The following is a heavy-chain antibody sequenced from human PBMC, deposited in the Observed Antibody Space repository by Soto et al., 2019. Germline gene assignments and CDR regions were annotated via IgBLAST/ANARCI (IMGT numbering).Heavy chain of an antibody. V-gene: IGHV4-34*01. J-gene: IGHJ1*01. D-gene: IGHD2-15*01. CDR3: ARGRLNGYCSGGSCYPTPEYFQH. Sequence: QVQLQQWGAGLLKPSETLSLTCAVYGGSFSGYYWSWIRQPPGKGLEWIGEINHSGSTNYNPSLKSRVTISVDTSKNQFSLKLSSVTAADTAVYYCARGRLNGYCSGGSCYPTPEYFQHWGQGTLVTVSS. CDR1: GGSFSGYY. CDR2: INHSGST.